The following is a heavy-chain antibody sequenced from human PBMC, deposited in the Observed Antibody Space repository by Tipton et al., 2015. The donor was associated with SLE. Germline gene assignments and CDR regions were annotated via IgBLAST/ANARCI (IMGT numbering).Heavy chain of an antibody. CDR3: ARDLGNWFDP. CDR2: FYHTGKI. Sequence: GLVKPSETLSLTCTVSGVSASSYYWTWIRQPPGKGLEWIGSFYHTGKIYYNPSLGSRVTISVDTSKNQFSLTLSSVTATDTAVYYCARDLGNWFDPWGQGTLVTVSS. V-gene: IGHV4-38-2*02. D-gene: IGHD7-27*01. J-gene: IGHJ5*02. CDR1: GVSASSYY.